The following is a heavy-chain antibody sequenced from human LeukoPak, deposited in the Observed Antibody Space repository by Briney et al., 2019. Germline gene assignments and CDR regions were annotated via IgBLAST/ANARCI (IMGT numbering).Heavy chain of an antibody. CDR3: ARLDYWSYSFSV. Sequence: SETRSLTCAVSGYSISSGYYWGWIRQPPGKGLEWIGSIYHSGSTYYNPSLKSRVTISVDTSKNQFSLKLSSVTAADTAVYYCARLDYWSYSFSVWGQGTLVTVSS. D-gene: IGHD1-26*01. V-gene: IGHV4-38-2*01. CDR2: IYHSGST. J-gene: IGHJ4*02. CDR1: GYSISSGYY.